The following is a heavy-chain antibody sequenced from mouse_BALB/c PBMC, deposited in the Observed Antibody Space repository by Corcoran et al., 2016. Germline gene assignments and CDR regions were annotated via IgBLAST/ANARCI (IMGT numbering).Heavy chain of an antibody. CDR1: GYSFTSYY. V-gene: IGHV1-66*01. J-gene: IGHJ4*01. Sequence: QVQLQQSGPELVKPGASVKISCKASGYSFTSYYIHWVKQRPGQGLEWIGWIFPGSGNTKYNEKFKGKATMTADTSSSTAYMQLSSLTSEDPAVYFCARYYKYAMDDWGQGTSVTVSS. CDR2: IFPGSGNT. D-gene: IGHD2-14*01. CDR3: ARYYKYAMDD.